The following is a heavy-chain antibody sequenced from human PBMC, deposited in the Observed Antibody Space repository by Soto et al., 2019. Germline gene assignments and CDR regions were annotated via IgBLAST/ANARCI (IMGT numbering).Heavy chain of an antibody. Sequence: NPSETLSLTCTVSGGSISSGDYYWSWIRQPPGKGLEWIGYIYYSGSTYYNPSLKSRVTISVDTSKNQFSLKLSSVTAADTAVYYCARGGIAAAGGFDYWGQGTLVTVSS. J-gene: IGHJ4*02. CDR3: ARGGIAAAGGFDY. D-gene: IGHD6-13*01. V-gene: IGHV4-30-4*01. CDR1: GGSISSGDYY. CDR2: IYYSGST.